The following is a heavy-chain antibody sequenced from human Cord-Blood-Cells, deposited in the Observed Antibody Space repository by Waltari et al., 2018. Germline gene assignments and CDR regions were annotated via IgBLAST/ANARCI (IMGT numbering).Heavy chain of an antibody. V-gene: IGHV4-38-2*01. Sequence: QVQLQESGPGLVKLSETLSLTCAVSGYSISSGYYWGWIRQPPGKGLEWIGSIYHSGSTYYNPSLKSRVTISVDTSKNQFSLKLSSVTAADTAVYYCASYGSGSYHYWGQGTLVTVSS. CDR3: ASYGSGSYHY. J-gene: IGHJ4*02. CDR2: IYHSGST. CDR1: GYSISSGYY. D-gene: IGHD3-10*01.